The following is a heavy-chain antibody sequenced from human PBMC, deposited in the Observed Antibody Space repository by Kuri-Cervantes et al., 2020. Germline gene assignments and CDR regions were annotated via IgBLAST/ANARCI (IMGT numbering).Heavy chain of an antibody. Sequence: GGSLRLSCAASGFTFSSYWMHWVRQAPGKGLVWVGRIKSKTDGGTADYTAPVKGRFTISRDDSKNTLYLQMNSLKTEDTAIYYCTTLPISGGRDYWGQGTLVTVSS. CDR2: IKSKTDGGTA. V-gene: IGHV3-15*01. CDR3: TTLPISGGRDY. J-gene: IGHJ4*02. D-gene: IGHD3-16*01. CDR1: GFTFSSYW.